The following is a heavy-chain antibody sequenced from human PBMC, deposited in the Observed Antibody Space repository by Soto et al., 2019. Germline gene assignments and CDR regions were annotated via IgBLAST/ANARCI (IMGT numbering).Heavy chain of an antibody. J-gene: IGHJ3*02. CDR3: AHVDTNDAFAI. CDR1: GFTFSSYA. Sequence: EVQLLESGGGLVQPGGSLRLSCAASGFTFSSYAMSWVRQAPGKGLEWVSAISGSGGSTYYADSVKGRFTISRHNSKTTLYLQINSLRGEDTAVYYCAHVDTNDAFAIWGQGTMVTVSS. CDR2: ISGSGGST. V-gene: IGHV3-23*01. D-gene: IGHD5-18*01.